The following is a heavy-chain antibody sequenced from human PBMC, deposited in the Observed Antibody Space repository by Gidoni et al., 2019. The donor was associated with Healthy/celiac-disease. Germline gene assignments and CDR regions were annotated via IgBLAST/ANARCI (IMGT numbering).Heavy chain of an antibody. V-gene: IGHV1-18*01. Sequence: QVQLLQSGAEVKKPGASVKVSCKASGYTFTRYGISWVRQAPGQGLELLGWISAYNGNTNDAQKLQGRVTMTTDTSTSTAYMELRSLRSDDTAVYYCARDRVVQLGRGWFDPWGQGTLVTVSS. CDR2: ISAYNGNT. D-gene: IGHD5-18*01. CDR1: GYTFTRYG. J-gene: IGHJ5*02. CDR3: ARDRVVQLGRGWFDP.